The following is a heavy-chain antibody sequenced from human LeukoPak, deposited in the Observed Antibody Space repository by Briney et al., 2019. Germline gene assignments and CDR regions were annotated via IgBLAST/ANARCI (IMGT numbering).Heavy chain of an antibody. J-gene: IGHJ4*02. CDR2: INTNTGNP. V-gene: IGHV7-4-1*02. D-gene: IGHD6-6*01. Sequence: ASVKVSCKASGYTFSSYAMNWVRQATGQGLEWMGWINTNTGNPTYAQGFTGRFVFSLDTSVSTAYLQISSLKAEDTAVYYCARTSIAALLRSDYWGQGTLVTVSS. CDR3: ARTSIAALLRSDY. CDR1: GYTFSSYA.